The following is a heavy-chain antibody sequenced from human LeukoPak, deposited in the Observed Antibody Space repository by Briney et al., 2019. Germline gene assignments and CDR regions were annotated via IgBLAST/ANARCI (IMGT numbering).Heavy chain of an antibody. D-gene: IGHD3-10*01. CDR3: ARGGLVRGSLNSLTGFDF. J-gene: IGHJ3*01. Sequence: QTLSLTCAISGDSVSSNSAAWNWIRQSPSRGLEWLGRIYYRSQWYNDDAVSVKGRISINPDTAKNQFSLHLNSVTPDDTALYYCARGGLVRGSLNSLTGFDFWGQGTMVTVSS. CDR1: GDSVSSNSAA. V-gene: IGHV6-1*01. CDR2: IYYRSQWYN.